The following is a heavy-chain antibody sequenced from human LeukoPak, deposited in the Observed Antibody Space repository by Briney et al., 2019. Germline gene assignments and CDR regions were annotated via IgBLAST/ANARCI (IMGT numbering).Heavy chain of an antibody. CDR1: GFTVSSSY. D-gene: IGHD5-12*01. CDR2: IYIGGTT. J-gene: IGHJ4*02. Sequence: PGGSLRLSCAASGFTVSSSYISWVRQAPGKGLEWLSLIYIGGTTYYADSVKGRFTISRDNSKNTVYLQMNSLRGDDTAVYYCAKEYSGYDFGYWGQGTLVTVSS. CDR3: AKEYSGYDFGY. V-gene: IGHV3-66*01.